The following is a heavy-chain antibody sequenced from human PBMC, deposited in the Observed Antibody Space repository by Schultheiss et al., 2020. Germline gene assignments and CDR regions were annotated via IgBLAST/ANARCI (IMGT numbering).Heavy chain of an antibody. V-gene: IGHV3-9*01. CDR2: ISWISGSI. J-gene: IGHJ6*02. CDR1: GFTFDDYA. CDR3: ARDFVPVVPAASYYYGMDV. Sequence: SLKISCAASGFTFDDYAMHWVRQAPGKGLEWVSGISWISGSIGYADSVKGRFTISRDNSKNTLYLQMNSLRAEDTAVYYCARDFVPVVPAASYYYGMDVWGQGTTVTVSS. D-gene: IGHD2-2*01.